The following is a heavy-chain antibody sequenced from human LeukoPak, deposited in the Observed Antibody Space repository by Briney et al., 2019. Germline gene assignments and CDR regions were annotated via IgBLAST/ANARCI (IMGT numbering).Heavy chain of an antibody. J-gene: IGHJ4*02. V-gene: IGHV3-66*01. CDR1: GFTVSSNY. CDR2: IYSGGST. Sequence: GGSLRLSCAASGFTVSSNYMSWVRQAPGKGLGWVSVIYSGGSTYYADSVKGRFTISSDNSKNTLYLQMNSLRAEDTAVYYCARVSYYGSGSYYDYWGQGTLVTVSS. D-gene: IGHD3-10*01. CDR3: ARVSYYGSGSYYDY.